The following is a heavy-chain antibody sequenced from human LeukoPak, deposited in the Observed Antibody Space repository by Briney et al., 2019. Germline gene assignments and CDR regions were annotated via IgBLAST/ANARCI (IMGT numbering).Heavy chain of an antibody. CDR3: ARIYGSGSYFEY. CDR1: GGSINRGGYY. D-gene: IGHD3-10*01. CDR2: IYYSGST. V-gene: IGHV4-31*03. J-gene: IGHJ4*02. Sequence: PSETLSLTCTVSGGSINRGGYYWSWIRQHTGKGLEWIGYIYYSGSTYYNPSLKSRVTISADTSKNQFSLKLNSLTAADTAVYYCARIYGSGSYFEYWGQGALVTVSS.